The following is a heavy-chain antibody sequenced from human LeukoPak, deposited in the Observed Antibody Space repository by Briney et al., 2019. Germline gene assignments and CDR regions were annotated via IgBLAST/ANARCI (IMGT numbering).Heavy chain of an antibody. D-gene: IGHD2-15*01. CDR2: IYSGGST. J-gene: IGHJ4*02. CDR3: ARGTVTIVDY. Sequence: GGSLRLSCAASGFTVSSNYMSWVRQAPGRGLEWVSVIYSGGSTYYADSVKGRFTISRDNSKNTLFLQMNSLRAGDTAVYYCARGTVTIVDYWGQGTLVTVSS. V-gene: IGHV3-66*01. CDR1: GFTVSSNY.